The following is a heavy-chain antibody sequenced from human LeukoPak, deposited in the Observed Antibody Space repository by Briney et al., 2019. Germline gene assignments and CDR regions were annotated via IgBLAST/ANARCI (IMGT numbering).Heavy chain of an antibody. D-gene: IGHD2/OR15-2a*01. CDR3: AKDLSPAYFHH. CDR1: EFIFRSYD. CDR2: ISYDGSNE. V-gene: IGHV3-30*02. J-gene: IGHJ1*01. Sequence: GGSLRLSCAASEFIFRSYDMHWVRQAPGKGLEWVAFISYDGSNEYYADSVKGRFTISRDNSENTLYLQMNSLRAEDTAVYYCAKDLSPAYFHHWGQGTLVTLSS.